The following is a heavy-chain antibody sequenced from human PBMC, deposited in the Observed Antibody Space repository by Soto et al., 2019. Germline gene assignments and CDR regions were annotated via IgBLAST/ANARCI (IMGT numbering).Heavy chain of an antibody. J-gene: IGHJ4*02. V-gene: IGHV1-18*01. CDR1: GYTFTSYG. CDR2: ISAYNGNT. D-gene: IGHD3-10*01. Sequence: QVPLVQSGAEVKKPGASVKVSCKASGYTFTSYGISWVRQAPGQGLEWMGWISAYNGNTNYAQKLQGRVTMTTDTSTSTAYMELRSLRSDDTAVYYCARDLYVLLWFGEFPFDYWGQGTLVTVSS. CDR3: ARDLYVLLWFGEFPFDY.